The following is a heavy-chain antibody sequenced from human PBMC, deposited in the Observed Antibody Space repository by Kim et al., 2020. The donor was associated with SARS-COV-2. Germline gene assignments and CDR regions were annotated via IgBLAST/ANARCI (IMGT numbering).Heavy chain of an antibody. D-gene: IGHD3-10*01. CDR1: GFTFSSYA. CDR3: AKDLDMVRGRGRYYYYGMDV. Sequence: GGSLRLSCAASGFTFSSYAMSWVRQAPGKGLEWVSAISGSGGSTYYADSVKGRFTISRDNSKNTLYLQMNSLRAEDTAVYYCAKDLDMVRGRGRYYYYGMDVWGQGTTVTVSS. V-gene: IGHV3-23*01. CDR2: ISGSGGST. J-gene: IGHJ6*02.